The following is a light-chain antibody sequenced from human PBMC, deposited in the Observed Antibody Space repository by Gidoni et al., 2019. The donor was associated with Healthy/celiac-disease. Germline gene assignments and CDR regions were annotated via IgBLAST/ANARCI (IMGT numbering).Light chain of an antibody. J-gene: IGLJ1*01. Sequence: QSALPQPASVSGSPGRSITISCTGTSRDVGGYNYVSWYQQHPGKAPKLMIYDVSNRPSGVSNRFSGSKSGNTASLTISGLQAEDEADYYCSSYTSSSTLHVFGTGTKVTVL. CDR2: DVS. CDR3: SSYTSSSTLHV. CDR1: SRDVGGYNY. V-gene: IGLV2-14*03.